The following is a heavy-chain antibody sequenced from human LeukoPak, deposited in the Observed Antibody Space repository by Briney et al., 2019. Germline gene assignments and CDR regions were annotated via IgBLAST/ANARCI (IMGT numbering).Heavy chain of an antibody. CDR3: AKNTAMGYVRYFDY. CDR1: GITVSTNY. CDR2: IYSTDKT. D-gene: IGHD5-18*01. J-gene: IGHJ4*02. Sequence: GGSLRLSCAASGITVSTNYMNWVRQAPGKGLEWVSVIYSTDKTNYADSVQGRFTISRDPSKNTLYLQMNSLRAEDTAVYYRAKNTAMGYVRYFDYWGQGTLVTVSS. V-gene: IGHV3-53*01.